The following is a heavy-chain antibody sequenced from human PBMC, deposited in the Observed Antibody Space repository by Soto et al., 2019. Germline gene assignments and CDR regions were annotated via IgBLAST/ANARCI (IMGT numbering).Heavy chain of an antibody. J-gene: IGHJ6*02. CDR3: ARDQAVADPAYGMDV. CDR2: IYYSGST. V-gene: IGHV4-59*01. CDR1: GGSIIIYC. D-gene: IGHD6-19*01. Sequence: SEAVSRTYTVSGGSIIIYCLSWIRQPTGKGLEWIGYIYYSGSTNYNPSLKSRVTISVDTSKNQFSLKLSSVTAADTAVYYCARDQAVADPAYGMDVWGQGTTVTVSS.